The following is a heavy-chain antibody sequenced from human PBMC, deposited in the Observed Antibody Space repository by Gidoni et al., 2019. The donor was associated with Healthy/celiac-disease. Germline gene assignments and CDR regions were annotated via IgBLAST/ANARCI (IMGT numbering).Heavy chain of an antibody. CDR3: ARLWFGELLYNSAFDI. Sequence: QLQLQESGPGLVKPSETLSLTCTVSGASISSSSYYWGWIRQPPGKGLEWIGSIYYSGSTYDNPSLKSRVTISVDTSKNQFSLKLSSVTAADTAVYYCARLWFGELLYNSAFDIWGQGTMVTVSS. D-gene: IGHD3-10*01. V-gene: IGHV4-39*01. CDR1: GASISSSSYY. CDR2: IYYSGST. J-gene: IGHJ3*02.